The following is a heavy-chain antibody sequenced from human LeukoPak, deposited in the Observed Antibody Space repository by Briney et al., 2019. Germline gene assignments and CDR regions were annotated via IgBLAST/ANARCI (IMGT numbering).Heavy chain of an antibody. CDR1: GFTFSSYS. J-gene: IGHJ5*02. Sequence: GGSLRLSCAASGFTFSSYSMNWVRQAPGKGLEWVSSISGSSSYLYYADSVKGRFTISRDNAKNSLYLQMNSLRAEDTAVYYCAREATGTTGSWFDPWGQGTLVTVSS. CDR2: ISGSSSYL. CDR3: AREATGTTGSWFDP. D-gene: IGHD1-1*01. V-gene: IGHV3-21*01.